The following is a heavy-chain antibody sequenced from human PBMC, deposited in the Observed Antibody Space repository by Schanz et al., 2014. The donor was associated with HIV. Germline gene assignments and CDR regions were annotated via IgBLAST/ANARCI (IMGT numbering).Heavy chain of an antibody. CDR1: GYTFTDYY. V-gene: IGHV1-2*02. J-gene: IGHJ3*02. D-gene: IGHD3-10*01. CDR2: INPNSGGT. Sequence: QVQLVQSGAEVKKPGASVKVSCKASGYTFTDYYMHWVRQAPGQGLEWMGWINPNSGGTNYAQRFQGRVTMTRDTYISTAYMELSSLRSDDTAVYYCARGEMVRGVVKQHGFQIWGQGTMVTVSS. CDR3: ARGEMVRGVVKQHGFQI.